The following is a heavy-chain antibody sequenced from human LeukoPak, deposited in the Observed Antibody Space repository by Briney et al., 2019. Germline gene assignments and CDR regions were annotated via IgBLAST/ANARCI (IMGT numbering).Heavy chain of an antibody. Sequence: SETLSLTCTVSGGSINNSYWSWIRQPPGKGLEWIGYMYYSGNANYNPSLKSRVTMSVDTSKNQSSLKLRSVTAADTALHYCARHAAGGGYDYPWGQGSLVTVSS. D-gene: IGHD5-12*01. CDR3: ARHAAGGGYDYP. V-gene: IGHV4-59*08. J-gene: IGHJ5*02. CDR1: GGSINNSY. CDR2: MYYSGNA.